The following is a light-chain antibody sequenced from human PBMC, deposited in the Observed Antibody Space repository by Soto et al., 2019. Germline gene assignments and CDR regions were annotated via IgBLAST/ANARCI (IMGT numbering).Light chain of an antibody. Sequence: QSALTQPASVSGSPGQSITISCTGTDSDVGGYNYVSWYQQHPGKAPKLMIYGVYNRPSGVSNRFSGSKSGNTASLTISGLQSEDEADYYCTSLTNNHTRHLVFGGGTKLTVL. CDR3: TSLTNNHTRHLV. CDR2: GVY. J-gene: IGLJ2*01. V-gene: IGLV2-14*01. CDR1: DSDVGGYNY.